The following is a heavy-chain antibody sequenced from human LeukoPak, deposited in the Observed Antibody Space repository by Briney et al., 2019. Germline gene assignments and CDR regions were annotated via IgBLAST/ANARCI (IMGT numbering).Heavy chain of an antibody. CDR3: ARRRAEGGSNGHYNWFDP. CDR2: IYYSGTT. V-gene: IGHV4-59*08. Sequence: SETLSLTCTVSGDSISGYYWSWIRQPPGKGLEWIGYIYYSGTTNYSPSLKSRVTISVDTSKNQFSLKLNSVTAADTAVYYCARRRAEGGSNGHYNWFDPWGQGILVTVSS. J-gene: IGHJ5*02. D-gene: IGHD6-13*01. CDR1: GDSISGYY.